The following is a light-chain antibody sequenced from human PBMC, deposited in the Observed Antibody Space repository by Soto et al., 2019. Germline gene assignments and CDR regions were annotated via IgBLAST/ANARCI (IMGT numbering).Light chain of an antibody. CDR2: SNN. Sequence: QSVLTQPPSASGTPGQRVTISCSGSSSNIGTNTVNWYQHFPRTAPKLLIFSNNQRPSGVPDRFSGSTSGTSASLAISGLQSEDEADYYCETWDDSLTGVFFGGGTKLTVL. CDR3: ETWDDSLTGVF. J-gene: IGLJ2*01. CDR1: SSNIGTNT. V-gene: IGLV1-44*01.